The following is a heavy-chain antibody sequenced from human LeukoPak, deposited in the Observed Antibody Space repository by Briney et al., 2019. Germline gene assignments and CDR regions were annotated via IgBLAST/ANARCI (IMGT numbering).Heavy chain of an antibody. D-gene: IGHD3-16*02. CDR2: IKSKTDGGTT. CDR1: GFTFSNAW. V-gene: IGHV3-15*01. Sequence: GGFLRLSCAASGFTFSNAWMSWVRQAPGKGREWVGRIKSKTDGGTTDYAAPVKGRFTISRDDSKNTLYLQMNSLKTEDTAVYYCTTDNASYDYVWGSYRHHTPHYFDYWGQGTLVTVSS. CDR3: TTDNASYDYVWGSYRHHTPHYFDY. J-gene: IGHJ4*02.